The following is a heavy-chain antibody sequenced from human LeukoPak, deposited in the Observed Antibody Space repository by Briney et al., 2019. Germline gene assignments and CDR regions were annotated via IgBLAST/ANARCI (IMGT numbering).Heavy chain of an antibody. V-gene: IGHV1-69-2*01. D-gene: IGHD3-22*01. CDR2: VDLEGGET. CDR3: AETYYYDSSDTEGAFDI. Sequence: ASVKVSCQVSGYTFTDYYMHWVQQAPGKGLEWMGVVDLEGGETIYAEKFQGRVTITADTSTDTAYMELSSLRSEDAAVYYCAETYYYDSSDTEGAFDIWGQGTMVTVSS. CDR1: GYTFTDYY. J-gene: IGHJ3*02.